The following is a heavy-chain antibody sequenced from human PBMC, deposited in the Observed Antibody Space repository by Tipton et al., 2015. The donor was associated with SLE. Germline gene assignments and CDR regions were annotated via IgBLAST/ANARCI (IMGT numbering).Heavy chain of an antibody. V-gene: IGHV3-23*01. Sequence: SLRLSCAASGFTFSSYAMSWVRQAPGKGLEWVSAISGSGGSTYYADSVKGRFTISRDNSKNTLYLQMNSLRAEDTAVYYCARSPDIVVIPAAKEYYYYMDAWGKGTTVTVSS. CDR3: ARSPDIVVIPAAKEYYYYMDA. CDR1: GFTFSSYA. J-gene: IGHJ6*03. D-gene: IGHD2-2*01. CDR2: ISGSGGST.